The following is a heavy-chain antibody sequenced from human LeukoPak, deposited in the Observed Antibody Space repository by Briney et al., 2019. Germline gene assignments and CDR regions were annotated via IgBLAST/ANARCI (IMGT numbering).Heavy chain of an antibody. CDR2: VNHGGST. V-gene: IGHV4-34*01. Sequence: SETLSLTCAVYGGSFSGYYWSWIRQPPGKGLEWIGEVNHGGSTNYNPSLKSRVTISVDTSKIQFSLKLSSVTAADTAVYYCARLRHCTNGVCPWGQGTLVTVSS. CDR3: ARLRHCTNGVCP. D-gene: IGHD2-8*01. CDR1: GGSFSGYY. J-gene: IGHJ5*02.